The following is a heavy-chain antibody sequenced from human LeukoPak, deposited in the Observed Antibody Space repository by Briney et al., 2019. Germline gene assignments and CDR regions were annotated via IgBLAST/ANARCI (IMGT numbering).Heavy chain of an antibody. CDR2: IIPIFGTA. J-gene: IGHJ4*02. Sequence: SVTVSFKASGGTFSIYAISWVRQAPGQGLEWMGGIIPIFGTANYAQKFQGRVTITADESTSTAYMELSSLRSEDTAVYYCARVVSAAGTIGYWGQGTLVTVSS. CDR3: ARVVSAAGTIGY. CDR1: GGTFSIYA. D-gene: IGHD6-13*01. V-gene: IGHV1-69*13.